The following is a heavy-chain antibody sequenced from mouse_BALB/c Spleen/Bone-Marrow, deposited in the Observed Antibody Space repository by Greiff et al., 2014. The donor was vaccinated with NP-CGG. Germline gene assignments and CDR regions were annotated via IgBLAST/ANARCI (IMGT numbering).Heavy chain of an antibody. CDR2: IHPNSGNT. J-gene: IGHJ2*01. V-gene: IGHV1S130*01. CDR1: GYTFTSSW. Sequence: VQLQQSGSVLVRPGASVKLSCKASGYTFTSSWMHWAKQRPGQGLEWIGEIHPNSGNTNYNEKFKGKATLTVDTSSSTAYVDPSSLTSEDSAVYYCARSGFDYWGQGTTLTVSS. CDR3: ARSGFDY. D-gene: IGHD4-1*01.